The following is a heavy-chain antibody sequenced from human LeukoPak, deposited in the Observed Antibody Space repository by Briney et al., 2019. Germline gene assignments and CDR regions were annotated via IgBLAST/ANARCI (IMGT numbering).Heavy chain of an antibody. CDR2: ISGSGGST. J-gene: IGHJ4*02. CDR1: GFTFSSYA. CDR3: AKWDYCSSTSCYEKGYSDY. V-gene: IGHV3-23*01. D-gene: IGHD2-2*01. Sequence: PGGSLTLSCAASGFTFSSYAMSWVSQAPGKGLEWVSAISGSGGSTYYADSVKGRFTISRDNSKNTLYLQMNSLRAEDTAVYYCAKWDYCSSTSCYEKGYSDYWGQGTLVTVSS.